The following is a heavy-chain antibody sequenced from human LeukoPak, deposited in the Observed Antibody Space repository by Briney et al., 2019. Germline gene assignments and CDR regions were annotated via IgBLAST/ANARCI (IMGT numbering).Heavy chain of an antibody. CDR2: IKQDGSEK. J-gene: IGHJ3*02. Sequence: PGGSLRLSCAASGFTFSSYAMSWVRQAPGKGLEWVANIKQDGSEKYYVDSVKGRFTISRDNAKNSLYLQMNSLRAEDTAVYYCARVVDDYGDYGGESNAFDIWGQGTMVTVSS. CDR3: ARVVDDYGDYGGESNAFDI. V-gene: IGHV3-7*01. D-gene: IGHD4-17*01. CDR1: GFTFSSYA.